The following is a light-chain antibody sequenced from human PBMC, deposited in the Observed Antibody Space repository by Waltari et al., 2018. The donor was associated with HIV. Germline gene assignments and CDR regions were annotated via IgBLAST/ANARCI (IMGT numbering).Light chain of an antibody. CDR1: KSGDKY. Sequence: SYELTQPPSVSVSPGQTASITCLGDKSGDKYACWYQQKPGQSPVLVMSQDNKRTLGIPDRVAGSNSGNTATLTIGEAQAMHEGDYDCQALYSSTDVVFGGGTKLTVL. V-gene: IGLV3-1*01. J-gene: IGLJ2*01. CDR3: QALYSSTDVV. CDR2: QDN.